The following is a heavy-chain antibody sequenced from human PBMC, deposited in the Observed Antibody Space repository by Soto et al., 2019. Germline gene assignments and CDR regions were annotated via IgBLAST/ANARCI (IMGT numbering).Heavy chain of an antibody. J-gene: IGHJ5*02. CDR2: IYHSGST. CDR1: GGSISSSNW. Sequence: ASETLSLTCAVSGGSISSSNWWSWVRQPPGKGLEWIGEIYHSGSTNYNPSLKSRVTISVDKSKNQFSLKLSSVTAADTAVYYCARDSYGSGSYSSWFDPWGQGTLVTVSS. CDR3: ARDSYGSGSYSSWFDP. D-gene: IGHD3-10*01. V-gene: IGHV4-4*02.